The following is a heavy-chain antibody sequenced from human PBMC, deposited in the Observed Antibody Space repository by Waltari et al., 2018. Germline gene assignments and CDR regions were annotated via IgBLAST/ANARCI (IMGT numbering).Heavy chain of an antibody. CDR2: INHSGST. Sequence: QVQLQQWGAGLLKPSETLSRTCAVYGGSFSGYYWSRLRRPPGKGLEWIGEINHSGSTNYNPSLKSRVTISVDTSKNQFSLKLSSVTAADTAVYYCARGRIAQDNDAFDIWGQGTMVTVSS. V-gene: IGHV4-34*01. CDR3: ARGRIAQDNDAFDI. CDR1: GGSFSGYY. D-gene: IGHD6-13*01. J-gene: IGHJ3*02.